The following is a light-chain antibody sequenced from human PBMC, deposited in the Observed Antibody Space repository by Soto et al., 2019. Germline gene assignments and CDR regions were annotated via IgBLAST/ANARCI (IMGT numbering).Light chain of an antibody. V-gene: IGKV3-20*01. CDR3: QQYDNSIT. CDR1: QRVGCNN. Sequence: EIVLTQSPGTQSLSPGETATLSCRASQRVGCNNLAWYHQKPGQTPRLLIYGASIRATGIPDRFSGSGSGTDFTLTISRLEPEDFAVYYCQQYDNSITFGQGTRLEIE. J-gene: IGKJ5*01. CDR2: GAS.